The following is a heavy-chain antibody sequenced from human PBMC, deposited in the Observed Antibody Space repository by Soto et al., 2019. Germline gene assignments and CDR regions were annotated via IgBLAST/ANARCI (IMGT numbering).Heavy chain of an antibody. CDR3: AKDRGMYYYGSDAFDI. J-gene: IGHJ3*02. D-gene: IGHD3-10*01. CDR1: GFTFSSYA. CDR2: TSGSGGST. V-gene: IGHV3-23*01. Sequence: GGSLRLSCAASGFTFSSYAMSWVRQAPGKGLEWVSATSGSGGSTYYADSVKGRFTISRDNSKNTLYLQMNSLRAEDTAVYYCAKDRGMYYYGSDAFDIWGQGTMVTVSS.